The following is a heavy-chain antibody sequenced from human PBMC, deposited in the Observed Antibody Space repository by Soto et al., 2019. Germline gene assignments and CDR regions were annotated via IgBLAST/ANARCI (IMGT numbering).Heavy chain of an antibody. CDR2: INPNSGGT. J-gene: IGHJ3*02. D-gene: IGHD6-19*01. CDR1: GYTFTGYY. V-gene: IGHV1-2*04. Sequence: GASVKVSCKASGYTFTGYYMHWVRQAPGQGLEWMGWINPNSGGTNYAQKFQGWVTMTRDTSISTAYMELSRPRSDDTAVYYCARDRLGIAVAPDAFDIWGQGTMVTVSS. CDR3: ARDRLGIAVAPDAFDI.